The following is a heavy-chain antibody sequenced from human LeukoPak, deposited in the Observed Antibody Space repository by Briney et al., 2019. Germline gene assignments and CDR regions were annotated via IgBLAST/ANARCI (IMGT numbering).Heavy chain of an antibody. CDR3: ARDNSFYGYFFDY. J-gene: IGHJ4*02. CDR1: GLTFSNHA. V-gene: IGHV3-30*04. Sequence: GGSLRLSCVGSGLTFSNHAWHWVRQAPGQGLEWVAVILYDGRSKYYADSVKGRFTISRDNSKNTLYLQMDSLRVEDTAVYYCARDNSFYGYFFDYWGQGTLVTVSS. D-gene: IGHD5-18*01. CDR2: ILYDGRSK.